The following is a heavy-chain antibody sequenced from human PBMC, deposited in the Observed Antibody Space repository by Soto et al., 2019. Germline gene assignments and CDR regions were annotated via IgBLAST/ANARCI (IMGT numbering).Heavy chain of an antibody. CDR2: ISYDGSNK. Sequence: PGGSLRLSCAASGFTFSSYAMHWVRQAPGKGLEWVAVISYDGSNKYYADSVKGRFTISRDNSKNTLYLQMNSLRAEDTAVYYCARGGWGSSWTHYYYGMDVWGHGTTVTVSS. V-gene: IGHV3-30-3*01. CDR3: ARGGWGSSWTHYYYGMDV. CDR1: GFTFSSYA. D-gene: IGHD6-13*01. J-gene: IGHJ6*02.